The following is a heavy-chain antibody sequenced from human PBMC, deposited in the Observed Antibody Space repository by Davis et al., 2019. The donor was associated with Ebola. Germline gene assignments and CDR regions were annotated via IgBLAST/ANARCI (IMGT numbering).Heavy chain of an antibody. Sequence: MPSETLSLTCAVSGGSISSGGYSWSWIRQPPGKGLEWIGYIYHGGSTYYNPSLKSRVTMSVDRSKNQFSLKLSSVTAAATAVYYCARLADCGGDCYPFDYWGQGTLVTVSS. J-gene: IGHJ4*02. D-gene: IGHD2-21*02. CDR3: ARLADCGGDCYPFDY. CDR1: GGSISSGGYS. CDR2: IYHGGST. V-gene: IGHV4-30-2*01.